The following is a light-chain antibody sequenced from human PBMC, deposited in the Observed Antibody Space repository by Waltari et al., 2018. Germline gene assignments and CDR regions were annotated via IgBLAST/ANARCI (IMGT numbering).Light chain of an antibody. J-gene: IGLJ3*02. CDR1: RSNIGSNT. Sequence: QSVLTQPPSASGTPGQRVTISCSGSRSNIGSNTVNWYQQLPGTAPKLLLYSNNQRPPGVPARFSGSKSGSSASLAISGLQSEDEADYYCASWDDSLNGLFGGGTKLTVL. CDR3: ASWDDSLNGL. V-gene: IGLV1-44*01. CDR2: SNN.